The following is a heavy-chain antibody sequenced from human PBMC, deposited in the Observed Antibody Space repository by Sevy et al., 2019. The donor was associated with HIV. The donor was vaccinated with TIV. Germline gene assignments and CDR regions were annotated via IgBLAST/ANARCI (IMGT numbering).Heavy chain of an antibody. J-gene: IGHJ4*02. D-gene: IGHD3-22*01. Sequence: GGSLRLSCAASGFTFSNYWMSWVRQAPGKGLEWVANIKQDGSEKYYVDSVKGRFTISRDNSKNTLYLQMNSLRAEDTAVYYCAKGGSTSGYYLNYFAYWGQGTLVTVSS. CDR1: GFTFSNYW. CDR3: AKGGSTSGYYLNYFAY. V-gene: IGHV3-7*03. CDR2: IKQDGSEK.